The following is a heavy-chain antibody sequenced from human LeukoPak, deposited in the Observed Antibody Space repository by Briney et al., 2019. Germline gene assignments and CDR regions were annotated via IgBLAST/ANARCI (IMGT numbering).Heavy chain of an antibody. CDR1: GYTFTAFY. D-gene: IGHD4-17*01. J-gene: IGHJ4*02. Sequence: ASVKVSCKASGYTFTAFYMHWVRQAPGQGLEWMGWINPNSGGTNYAQKFQGWVTMTRDASISTAYMELSRLRSDDTAVYYCARAHYGDYGGYYFDYWGQGTLVTFSS. CDR2: INPNSGGT. CDR3: ARAHYGDYGGYYFDY. V-gene: IGHV1-2*04.